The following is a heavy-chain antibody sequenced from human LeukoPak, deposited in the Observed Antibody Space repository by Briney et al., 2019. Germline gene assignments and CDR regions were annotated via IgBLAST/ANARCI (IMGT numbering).Heavy chain of an antibody. CDR2: ISYDGSNE. CDR3: ARGRGSYYFDY. J-gene: IGHJ4*02. D-gene: IGHD1-26*01. V-gene: IGHV3-30-3*01. CDR1: GFTFSSYA. Sequence: GGSLRLSCAASGFTFSSYAMHWVRQAPGKGLEWVAVISYDGSNEYYADSVKGRFTISRDNSKNTLYLQMNSLRAEDTAVYYCARGRGSYYFDYWGQGALVTVSS.